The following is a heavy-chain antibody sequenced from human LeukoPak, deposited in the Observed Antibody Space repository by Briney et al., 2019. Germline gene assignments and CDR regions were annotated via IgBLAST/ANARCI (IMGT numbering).Heavy chain of an antibody. Sequence: NSSETLSLTCTVSGGSISSYYWSWIRQPPGKGLEWIGYIYYSGSTNYNPSLKSRVTISVDTSKNQFSLKLTSVTAADTAVYYCARTSLADYWGQGTLVTVSS. CDR1: GGSISSYY. CDR3: ARTSLADY. V-gene: IGHV4-59*01. CDR2: IYYSGST. J-gene: IGHJ4*02.